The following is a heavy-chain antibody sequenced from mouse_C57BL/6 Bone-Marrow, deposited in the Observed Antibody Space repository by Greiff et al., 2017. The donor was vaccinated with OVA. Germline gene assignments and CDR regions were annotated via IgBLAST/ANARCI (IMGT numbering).Heavy chain of an antibody. CDR3: DRSLFDYGSTHWYFDV. CDR1: GYTFTSYW. D-gene: IGHD1-1*01. V-gene: IGHV1-72*01. Sequence: VQLQQPGAELVKPGASVKLSCKASGYTFTSYWMHWVQQRPGPGLEWIGSIDPNSGGTKYNEKFKSKATLTVDKPSSTAYMQLSSLTSEDSAVYYGDRSLFDYGSTHWYFDVWGTGTTVTVSS. CDR2: IDPNSGGT. J-gene: IGHJ1*03.